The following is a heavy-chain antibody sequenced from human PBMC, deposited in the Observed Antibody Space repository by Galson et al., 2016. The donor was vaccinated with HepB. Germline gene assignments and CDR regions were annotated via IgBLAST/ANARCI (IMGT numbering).Heavy chain of an antibody. CDR2: LYWDDTK. J-gene: IGHJ4*02. D-gene: IGHD5-12*01. CDR1: GFSLSTSGGG. V-gene: IGHV2-5*02. Sequence: PALVKPTQTLTLTCTFSGFSLSTSGGGVAFIRQSPRKTLEWRALLYWDDTKHYSPSLTSRLIITKDTSQNQVVLTMTNMDPVDTGTYYCAHSPSSGLGWIHFFDYWGQGVVVTVSS. CDR3: AHSPSSGLGWIHFFDY.